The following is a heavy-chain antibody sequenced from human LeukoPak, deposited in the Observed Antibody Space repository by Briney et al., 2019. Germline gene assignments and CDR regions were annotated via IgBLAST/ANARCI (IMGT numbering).Heavy chain of an antibody. CDR3: ARALERQYYFDY. Sequence: ASVKVSCKASGYTFTSYGISWVRQAPGQGLEWMGWISAYNGNTNYAQKLQGRVTMTTDTSTSTAYMELWSLRSDDTAVYYCARALERQYYFDYWGQGTLVTVSS. CDR1: GYTFTSYG. J-gene: IGHJ4*02. V-gene: IGHV1-18*01. D-gene: IGHD1-1*01. CDR2: ISAYNGNT.